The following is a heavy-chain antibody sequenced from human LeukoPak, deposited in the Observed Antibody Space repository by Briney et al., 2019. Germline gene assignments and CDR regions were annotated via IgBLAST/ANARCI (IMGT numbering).Heavy chain of an antibody. CDR1: GFTFSSYA. CDR3: AKDSTLYVVGDFQH. D-gene: IGHD2/OR15-2a*01. V-gene: IGHV3-11*01. Sequence: TGGSLRLSCAASGFTFSSYAMSWIRQAPGKGLEWVSYISSSGSTIYYADSVKGRFTISRDNAKNSLYLQMNSLRAEDTALYYCAKDSTLYVVGDFQHWGQGTLVTVSS. J-gene: IGHJ1*01. CDR2: ISSSGSTI.